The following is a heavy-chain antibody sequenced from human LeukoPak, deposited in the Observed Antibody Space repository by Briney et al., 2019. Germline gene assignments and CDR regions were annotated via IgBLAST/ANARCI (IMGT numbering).Heavy chain of an antibody. Sequence: ASVKVSCKASGYTFTSYAMNWVRQAPGQGLEWMGWINPNSGGTNYAQKFQGRVTMTRDTSISTAYMELSRLRSDDTAVYYCARDGNVLLWFGEPLDYYYMDVWGKGTTVTVSS. V-gene: IGHV1-2*02. J-gene: IGHJ6*03. CDR3: ARDGNVLLWFGEPLDYYYMDV. CDR2: INPNSGGT. D-gene: IGHD3-10*01. CDR1: GYTFTSYA.